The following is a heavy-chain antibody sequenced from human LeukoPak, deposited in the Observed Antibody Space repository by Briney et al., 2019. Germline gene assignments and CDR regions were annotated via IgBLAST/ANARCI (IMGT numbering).Heavy chain of an antibody. Sequence: SETLSLTCTVSGGSISSGDYYWSWIRQPPGKGLEWIGYIYYSGSTYYNPSLKSRVTISVDTSKNQFSLKLSSVTAADTAVYYCASAGTSGYSIDYWGQGTLVTVSS. CDR1: GGSISSGDYY. D-gene: IGHD3-3*01. V-gene: IGHV4-30-4*08. CDR3: ASAGTSGYSIDY. J-gene: IGHJ4*02. CDR2: IYYSGST.